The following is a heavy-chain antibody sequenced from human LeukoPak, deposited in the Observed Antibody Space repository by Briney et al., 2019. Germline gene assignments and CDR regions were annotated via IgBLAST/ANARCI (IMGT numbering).Heavy chain of an antibody. CDR2: INHSGST. V-gene: IGHV4-39*07. J-gene: IGHJ4*02. CDR1: GGSNSSSSYY. D-gene: IGHD4-11*01. CDR3: ASRMTRKLDY. Sequence: SETLSLTCTVSGGSNSSSSYYWGWIRQPPGKGLEWIGEINHSGSTNYNPSLKSRVTISVDTSKNQFSLKLSSVTAADTAVYYCASRMTRKLDYWGQGTLVTVSS.